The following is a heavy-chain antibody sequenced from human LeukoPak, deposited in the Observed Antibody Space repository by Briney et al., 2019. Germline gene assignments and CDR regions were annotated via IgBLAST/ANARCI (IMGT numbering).Heavy chain of an antibody. CDR3: ARFDCSSTSCYPNY. V-gene: IGHV4-30-2*01. J-gene: IGHJ4*02. Sequence: SETLSLTCTVSGGSVSSDDYYWSWIRQPPGKGLEWVGYIYHSGSTYYNPSLKRRVTISVDKSKNQFSLKLTSVTAADTAVYYCARFDCSSTSCYPNYWGQGTLVTVSS. CDR1: GGSVSSDDYY. CDR2: IYHSGST. D-gene: IGHD2-2*01.